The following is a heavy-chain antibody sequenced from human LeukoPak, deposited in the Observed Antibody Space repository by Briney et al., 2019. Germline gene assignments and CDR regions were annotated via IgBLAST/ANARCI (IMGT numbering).Heavy chain of an antibody. CDR2: ISGSGGST. V-gene: IGHV3-23*01. Sequence: GGSLRLSCAASGFTFSSYAMSWVRQAPGKGLEWVSAISGSGGSTYYADSVKGRFTISRDNSKNTLYLQMNSPRAEDTAVYYCAKDRQLWSHYYYYYGMDVWGQGTTVTVSS. J-gene: IGHJ6*02. CDR1: GFTFSSYA. CDR3: AKDRQLWSHYYYYYGMDV. D-gene: IGHD5-18*01.